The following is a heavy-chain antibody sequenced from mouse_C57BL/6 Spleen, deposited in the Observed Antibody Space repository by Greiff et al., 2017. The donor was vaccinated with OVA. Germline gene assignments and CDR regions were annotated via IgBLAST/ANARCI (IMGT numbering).Heavy chain of an antibody. CDR2: INPNNGGT. Sequence: VQLQQSGPELAKPGASVKISCKASGYTFTDYYMNWVKQSHGKSLEWIGDINPNNGGTSYNQKFKGKATLTVDKSSSTAYMELRSLTSEDSAVXFCARDYGFDYWGQGTTLTVSS. J-gene: IGHJ2*01. V-gene: IGHV1-26*01. D-gene: IGHD1-1*01. CDR3: ARDYGFDY. CDR1: GYTFTDYY.